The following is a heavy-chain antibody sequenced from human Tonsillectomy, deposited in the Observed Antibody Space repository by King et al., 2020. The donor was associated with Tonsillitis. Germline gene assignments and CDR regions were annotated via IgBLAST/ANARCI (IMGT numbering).Heavy chain of an antibody. D-gene: IGHD5-24*01. CDR3: ARAEMATIRNWFDP. Sequence: VQLVESGGGLVQPGGSLRLSCAASGFTVSRNYMSWVRQAPGKGLEWVAVIYSGGSTYYADSVKGRFTISRENSKNTLYLQMNSLRAEDTAVYYWARAEMATIRNWFDPWGQGPLVTVSS. CDR2: IYSGGST. CDR1: GFTVSRNY. J-gene: IGHJ5*02. V-gene: IGHV3-66*01.